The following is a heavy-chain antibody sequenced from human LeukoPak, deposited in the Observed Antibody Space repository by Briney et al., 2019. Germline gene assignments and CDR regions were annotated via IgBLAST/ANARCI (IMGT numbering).Heavy chain of an antibody. J-gene: IGHJ4*02. CDR1: GFTLGRYW. Sequence: GGSLRLSCAASGFTLGRYWMHWFRQAPGTGLVWVARSNSDGKITDYADSVRGRFTTSRDNTKNTVYLRMSSLRAEDTGVYYCARDHHDFWSGYPNYWGQGTLVIVSS. V-gene: IGHV3-74*01. CDR3: ARDHHDFWSGYPNY. D-gene: IGHD3-3*01. CDR2: SNSDGKIT.